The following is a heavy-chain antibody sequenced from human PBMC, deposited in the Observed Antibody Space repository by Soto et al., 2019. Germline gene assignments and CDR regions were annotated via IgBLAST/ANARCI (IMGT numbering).Heavy chain of an antibody. D-gene: IGHD3-10*01. V-gene: IGHV4-4*07. CDR1: GGSLSSYD. CDR3: ARVVMIRGYYYYYGMDV. J-gene: IGHJ6*02. CDR2: IYTSGST. Sequence: ASETLSLTCPVSGGSLSSYDWSWIPQPAGKGLEWIGRIYTSGSTNYNPSLKSRVTMSVDTSKNQFSLKLSSVTAADTAVYYCARVVMIRGYYYYYGMDVWGQGTTVTVSS.